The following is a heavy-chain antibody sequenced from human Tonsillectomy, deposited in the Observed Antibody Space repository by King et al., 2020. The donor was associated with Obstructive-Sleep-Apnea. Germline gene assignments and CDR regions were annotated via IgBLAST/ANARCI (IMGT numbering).Heavy chain of an antibody. J-gene: IGHJ4*02. CDR3: ARAETISWFVGYLDY. CDR1: GFTFGNYD. V-gene: IGHV3-30*03. CDR2: LLHDGSDG. Sequence: VQLVESGGGVVQPGRSLRLSCATSGFTFGNYDMHWVRQAPGKGLEWVAVLLHDGSDGNYADSVEGRFTTSRDNSKNTLFLHMNSLRPEDTAVYYCARAETISWFVGYLDYWGQGTLVTVSS. D-gene: IGHD3-10*01.